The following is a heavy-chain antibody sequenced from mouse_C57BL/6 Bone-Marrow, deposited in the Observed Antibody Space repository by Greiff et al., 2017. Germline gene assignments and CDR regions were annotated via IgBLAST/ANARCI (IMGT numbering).Heavy chain of an antibody. Sequence: VQLVESGAELVRPGTSVKMSCKASGYTFTNYWIGWAKQRPGHGLEWIGDIYPGGGYTNYNEKFKGKATLTADKSSSTAYMQFSSLTSEDSAIYYCARWGYDGYYYAMDYWGQGTSVTVSS. V-gene: IGHV1-63*01. CDR2: IYPGGGYT. D-gene: IGHD2-3*01. CDR3: ARWGYDGYYYAMDY. J-gene: IGHJ4*01. CDR1: GYTFTNYW.